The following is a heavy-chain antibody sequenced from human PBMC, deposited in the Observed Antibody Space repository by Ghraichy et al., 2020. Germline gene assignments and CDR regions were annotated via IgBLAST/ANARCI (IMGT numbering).Heavy chain of an antibody. CDR3: ARDSRGGHCRSGSCSGYNYFDA. CDR2: ISSSGSII. Sequence: GGSLRLSCAASGFIFSNYEMNWVRQAPGKGLEWVSYISSSGSIIYYADSVKGRFTVSRDNAKNSLVLQMNSLRAEDTALYYCARDSRGGHCRSGSCSGYNYFDAWGQGTLVTVFS. J-gene: IGHJ5*02. D-gene: IGHD2-15*01. CDR1: GFIFSNYE. V-gene: IGHV3-48*03.